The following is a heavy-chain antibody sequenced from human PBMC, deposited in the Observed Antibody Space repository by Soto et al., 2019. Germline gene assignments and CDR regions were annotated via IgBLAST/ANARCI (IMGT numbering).Heavy chain of an antibody. J-gene: IGHJ4*02. CDR2: TSAYNGNT. D-gene: IGHD5-18*01. CDR1: GYTFTSYG. CDR3: ARSDSGGYSYGYSKRVVDY. Sequence: QVKLVQSGAEVKKPGASVKVSCRASGYTFTSYGISWVRQAPGQGLEWLGWTSAYNGNTNYAQKLQGRVTMTTDTSTSTAYMELRSLRSDDTAVYYCARSDSGGYSYGYSKRVVDYWGQGTLVTVSS. V-gene: IGHV1-18*01.